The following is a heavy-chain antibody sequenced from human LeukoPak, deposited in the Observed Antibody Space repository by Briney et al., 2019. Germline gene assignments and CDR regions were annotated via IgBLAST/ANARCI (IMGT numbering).Heavy chain of an antibody. D-gene: IGHD6-13*01. CDR2: INPNSGGT. CDR1: GYTFTGYY. Sequence: ASVKVSCKASGYTFTGYYMHWVRQAPGQGLEWMGWINPNSGGTNYAQKFQGRVTMTRDTSTSTVYMELTSLRSEDTAVYYCARGPGYSSSSLYYYYMDVWGKGTTVTASS. V-gene: IGHV1-2*02. J-gene: IGHJ6*03. CDR3: ARGPGYSSSSLYYYYMDV.